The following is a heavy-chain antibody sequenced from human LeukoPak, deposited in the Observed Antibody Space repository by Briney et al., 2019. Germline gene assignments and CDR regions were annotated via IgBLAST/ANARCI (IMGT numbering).Heavy chain of an antibody. CDR1: GFTFSSYN. J-gene: IGHJ4*02. CDR2: INHSGST. Sequence: GSLRLSCAASGFTFSSYNMNWVRQPPGKGLEWIGEINHSGSTNYNPSLKSRVTISVDTSKNLFSLKLSSVTAADTAVYYCARGGPGTDIVVVVAATSPEYYFDYWGQGTLVTVSS. D-gene: IGHD2-15*01. V-gene: IGHV4-34*01. CDR3: ARGGPGTDIVVVVAATSPEYYFDY.